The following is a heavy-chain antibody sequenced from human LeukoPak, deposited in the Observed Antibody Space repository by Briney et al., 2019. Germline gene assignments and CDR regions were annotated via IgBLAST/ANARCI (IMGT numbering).Heavy chain of an antibody. CDR2: IYTSGST. Sequence: PSETLSLTCTVSGGSISSYYWSGIRQPAGKGLEWIGRIYTSGSTNYNPSLKSRVTMSVDTSKNQFSLKLSSVTAADTAVYYCARERTDIVVVVAARELPGGYGMDVWGQGTTVTVSS. CDR3: ARERTDIVVVVAARELPGGYGMDV. D-gene: IGHD2-15*01. CDR1: GGSISSYY. J-gene: IGHJ6*02. V-gene: IGHV4-4*07.